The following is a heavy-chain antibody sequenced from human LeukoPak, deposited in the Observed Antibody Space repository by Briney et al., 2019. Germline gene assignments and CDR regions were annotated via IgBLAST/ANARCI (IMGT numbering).Heavy chain of an antibody. D-gene: IGHD2-21*01. J-gene: IGHJ5*02. CDR1: GFTFSDYY. V-gene: IGHV3-11*01. CDR2: ISSSGSTI. CDR3: ARAPPAIYNWFDP. Sequence: GGSLRLSCAASGFTFSDYYMSWIRQAPGKGLEWVSYISSSGSTIYYADSVKGRFTISRDNAKNSLYLQMNSLRAEDTAVYYCARAPPAIYNWFDPWGQGTLVTVSS.